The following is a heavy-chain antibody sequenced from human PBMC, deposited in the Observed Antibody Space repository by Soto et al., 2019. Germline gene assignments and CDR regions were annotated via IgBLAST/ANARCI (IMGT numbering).Heavy chain of an antibody. Sequence: ASVKVSCKASGYTFTSYGISWVRQAPGQGFEWMGWISAYNGNTNYAQKLQGRVTMTTDTSTSTAYMELRSLRSDDTAVYYCARYYDFWSGTHYYYGMDVWGQGTTVTVSS. CDR3: ARYYDFWSGTHYYYGMDV. V-gene: IGHV1-18*01. CDR1: GYTFTSYG. CDR2: ISAYNGNT. D-gene: IGHD3-3*01. J-gene: IGHJ6*02.